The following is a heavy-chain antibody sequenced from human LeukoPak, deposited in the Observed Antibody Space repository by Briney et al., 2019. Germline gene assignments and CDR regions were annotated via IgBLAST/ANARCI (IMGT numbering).Heavy chain of an antibody. CDR1: GYSISSGYY. Sequence: SETLSLTCTVSGYSISSGYYWGWIRQPPGKGLEWIGSIYHSGSTYYNPSLKSRVTISVLTSKNRFSLKLSSVTAADTAVYYCATLTGGDDAFDIWGQGTMVTVSS. J-gene: IGHJ3*02. CDR3: ATLTGGDDAFDI. CDR2: IYHSGST. D-gene: IGHD4-23*01. V-gene: IGHV4-38-2*02.